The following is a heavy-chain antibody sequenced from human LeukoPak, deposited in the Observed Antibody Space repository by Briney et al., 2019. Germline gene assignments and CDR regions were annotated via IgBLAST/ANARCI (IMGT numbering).Heavy chain of an antibody. CDR1: GITFSSDA. V-gene: IGHV3-30*04. J-gene: IGHJ3*02. Sequence: GGSLRLSCAASGITFSSDAMSWVRQAPGKGLEWVAVISYDGSNKYYADSVKGRFTISRDNSKNTLYLQMNSLRAEDTAVYYCARDDGQYSSGWTAYDAFDIWGQGTMVTVSS. D-gene: IGHD6-19*01. CDR2: ISYDGSNK. CDR3: ARDDGQYSSGWTAYDAFDI.